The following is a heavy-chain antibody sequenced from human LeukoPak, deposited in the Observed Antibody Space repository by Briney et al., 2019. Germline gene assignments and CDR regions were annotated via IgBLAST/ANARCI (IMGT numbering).Heavy chain of an antibody. CDR1: GYTFTGYY. CDR2: INPNSGGT. J-gene: IGHJ4*02. V-gene: IGHV1-2*02. CDR3: ARDVAGNRYADY. D-gene: IGHD6-19*01. Sequence: ASVKVSCEASGYTFTGYYLHWVRQAPGQGLEWMGWINPNSGGTDYAQKFQGRVTLTRDTSISTAYMELNGLRSDDTALYYCARDVAGNRYADYWGQGTLVTVSS.